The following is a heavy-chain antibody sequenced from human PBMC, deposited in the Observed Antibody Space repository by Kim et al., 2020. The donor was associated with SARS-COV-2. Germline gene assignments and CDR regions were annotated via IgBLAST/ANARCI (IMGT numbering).Heavy chain of an antibody. Sequence: DENKKYDADAVKGRFTISRDNSESTLSLQMNSLRPEDTALYYCAKDRGPDIWGQGTMVTVSS. CDR3: AKDRGPDI. D-gene: IGHD6-25*01. V-gene: IGHV3-30*02. J-gene: IGHJ3*02. CDR2: DENKK.